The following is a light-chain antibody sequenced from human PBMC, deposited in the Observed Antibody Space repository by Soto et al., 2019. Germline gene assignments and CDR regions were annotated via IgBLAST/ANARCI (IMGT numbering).Light chain of an antibody. CDR2: EVS. J-gene: IGLJ3*02. Sequence: QSALTQPAXVSGXPXQWIXXXXXXTSSDXGXXXXVSWYQQDPGKAXXLIIYEVSNRPSGVSNRFSGSKSGNTASLTISGLQAEDEADYYCSSYTRSSTLVVFGGGTKLTVL. CDR3: SSYTRSSTLVV. V-gene: IGLV2-14*01. CDR1: SSDXGXXXX.